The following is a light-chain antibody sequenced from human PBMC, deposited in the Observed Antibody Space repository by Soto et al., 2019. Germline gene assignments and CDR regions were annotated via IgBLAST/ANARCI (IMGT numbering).Light chain of an antibody. Sequence: EIVLTQSPATLSLSPGERATLSCRASQSVGTNLAWYQQKPGQAPRFLIYDASNRATGIPARFSGGGSGTDFTLTISRLEPEDFALYYCQQYGNSPPLTFGGGTKVDIK. CDR2: DAS. CDR3: QQYGNSPPLT. J-gene: IGKJ4*01. V-gene: IGKV3-11*01. CDR1: QSVGTN.